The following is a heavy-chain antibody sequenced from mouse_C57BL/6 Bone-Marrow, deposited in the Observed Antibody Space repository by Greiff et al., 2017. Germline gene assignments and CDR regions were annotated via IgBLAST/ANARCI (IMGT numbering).Heavy chain of an antibody. CDR3: AREGTTVGAAYYCDY. D-gene: IGHD1-1*01. V-gene: IGHV1-69*01. CDR2: IDPSDSYT. Sequence: VQLQQPGAELVMPGASVKLSCKASGYTFTSYWMHWVKQRPGQGLEWIGEIDPSDSYTNYNQKFKGKSTLTVDKSSSTAYLQLSSLTSADSAVYYCAREGTTVGAAYYCDYWGQGTTLTVSS. CDR1: GYTFTSYW. J-gene: IGHJ2*01.